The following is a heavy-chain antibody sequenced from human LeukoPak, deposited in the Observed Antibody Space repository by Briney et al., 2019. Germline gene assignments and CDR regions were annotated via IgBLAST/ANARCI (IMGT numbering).Heavy chain of an antibody. J-gene: IGHJ4*02. CDR1: GFTFSDYY. D-gene: IGHD6-13*01. Sequence: GGSLRLSCAASGFTFSDYYMSWIRQAPGKGLEWVANIKQDGSEKYYVDSVEGRFTISRDNAENSLSLQMNSLRAEDTAVYYCARADSYSWYGSWGQGTLVTVSS. CDR3: ARADSYSWYGS. V-gene: IGHV3-7*01. CDR2: IKQDGSEK.